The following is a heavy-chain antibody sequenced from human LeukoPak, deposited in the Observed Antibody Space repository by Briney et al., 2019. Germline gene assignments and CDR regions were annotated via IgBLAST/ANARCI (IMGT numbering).Heavy chain of an antibody. CDR2: ISAYNGNT. V-gene: IGHV1-18*01. CDR3: ARDYYYDSSGYYYIYYMDV. Sequence: ASVKVSCKASGYTFTSYGISWVRQAPGQGLEWMGWISAYNGNTNYAQKLRGRVTMTTDTSTSTAYMELRSLRSDDTAVYYCARDYYYDSSGYYYIYYMDVWGKGTTVTVSS. CDR1: GYTFTSYG. J-gene: IGHJ6*03. D-gene: IGHD3-22*01.